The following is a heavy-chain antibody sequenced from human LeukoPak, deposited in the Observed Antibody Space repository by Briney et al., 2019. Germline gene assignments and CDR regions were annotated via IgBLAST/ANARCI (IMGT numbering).Heavy chain of an antibody. V-gene: IGHV4-61*01. CDR1: GGSVSSGNYY. CDR3: ARARYSSSWACDY. CDR2: IYYSGTT. Sequence: SETLSLTCTVSGGSVSSGNYYWTWIRQPPGKRLEWLGYIYYSGTTKYNPSLKSRVTISVDTSKNQFSLKLSSVTAADTAVYYCARARYSSSWACDYWGQGTLVTVSS. J-gene: IGHJ4*02. D-gene: IGHD6-13*01.